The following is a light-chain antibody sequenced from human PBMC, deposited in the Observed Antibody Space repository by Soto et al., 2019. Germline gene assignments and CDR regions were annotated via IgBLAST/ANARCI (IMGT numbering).Light chain of an antibody. V-gene: IGKV1-27*01. CDR1: QGISNY. Sequence: DIQMTQSPSSLSTSVGDRVTITCRASQGISNYLAWYQQKPGKVPKLLIYAASTLQAGVPSRFSGSGSGTDFTLTISSLQPDDVATSYCQKDNSAPWTFGQGTKVEIK. CDR2: AAS. CDR3: QKDNSAPWT. J-gene: IGKJ1*01.